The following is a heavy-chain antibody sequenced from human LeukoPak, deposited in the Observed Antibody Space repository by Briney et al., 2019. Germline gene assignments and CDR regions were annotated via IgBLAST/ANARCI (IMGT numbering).Heavy chain of an antibody. Sequence: SETLSLTCTVSGYSISSGYYWGWIRQPPGKGLEWIGEINHSGSTNYNPSLKSRVTISVDTSKNQFSLKLSSVTAADTAVYYCARHQNVVVPAASGFDPWGQGTLVTVSS. J-gene: IGHJ5*02. CDR1: GYSISSGYY. CDR2: INHSGST. CDR3: ARHQNVVVPAASGFDP. D-gene: IGHD2-2*01. V-gene: IGHV4-38-2*02.